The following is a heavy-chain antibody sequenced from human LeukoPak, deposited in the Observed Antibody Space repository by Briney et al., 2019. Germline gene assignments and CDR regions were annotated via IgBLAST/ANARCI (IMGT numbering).Heavy chain of an antibody. CDR2: MNPNNGKT. V-gene: IGHV1-8*01. CDR1: GYTFTTYD. J-gene: IGHJ5*02. D-gene: IGHD6-13*01. Sequence: ASVKVSCKASGYTFTTYDINWVRQATGQGLEWMGWMNPNNGKTGYAQKFQGRVTITRNTSINTAYMELSSLRSEDTAIYYRARGGLTAGIDWIDPWGQGTLVTVSS. CDR3: ARGGLTAGIDWIDP.